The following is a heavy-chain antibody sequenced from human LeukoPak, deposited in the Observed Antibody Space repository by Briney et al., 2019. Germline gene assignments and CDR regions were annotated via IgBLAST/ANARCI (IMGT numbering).Heavy chain of an antibody. CDR1: GFTFSSYA. Sequence: GGSLRLSCAASGFTFSSYAMHWVRQAPGKGLEWVAVISYDGSNKYYADSVKGRFTISRDNSKNTLYLQMNSLRAEDTAVYYCARDVGSTSPYYFDYWGQGTLVTVSS. D-gene: IGHD2-2*01. J-gene: IGHJ4*02. CDR3: ARDVGSTSPYYFDY. CDR2: ISYDGSNK. V-gene: IGHV3-30*04.